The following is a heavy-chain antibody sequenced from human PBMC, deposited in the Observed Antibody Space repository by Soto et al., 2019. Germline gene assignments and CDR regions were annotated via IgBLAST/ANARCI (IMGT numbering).Heavy chain of an antibody. J-gene: IGHJ4*02. CDR3: TTDPGDYADF. Sequence: GGSLRLSCTTSGITFVNAWMGWVRQAPGKGLEWVGRIKNKADGGTADYAAPVRGRFTISRDDTKDTLFLQMNSLEIEDTAVYYCTTDPGDYADFWGQGTLVTVSS. CDR2: IKNKADGGTA. CDR1: GITFVNAW. V-gene: IGHV3-15*01. D-gene: IGHD4-17*01.